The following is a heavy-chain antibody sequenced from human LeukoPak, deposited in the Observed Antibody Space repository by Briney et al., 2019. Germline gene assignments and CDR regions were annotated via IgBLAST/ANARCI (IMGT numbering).Heavy chain of an antibody. Sequence: PSETLSLTCTVSGDSISSGDYYWSWIRQHPGKGLEWIGYIYYSGSTYYNPSLKSRLTISVDTSKNQLSLKLRSVTAADTAVYYCAMTVMGTGSLDYWGQGTLVTVSS. D-gene: IGHD3-22*01. V-gene: IGHV4-31*03. CDR2: IYYSGST. CDR1: GDSISSGDYY. CDR3: AMTVMGTGSLDY. J-gene: IGHJ4*02.